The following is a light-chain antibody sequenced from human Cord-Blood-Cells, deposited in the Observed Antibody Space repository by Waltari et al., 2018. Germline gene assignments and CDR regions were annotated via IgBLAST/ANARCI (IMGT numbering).Light chain of an antibody. CDR1: QDISNY. CDR3: QQYDNLPIT. J-gene: IGKJ5*01. V-gene: IGKV1-33*01. Sequence: DIQMTQSPSSLSASVGDRVTITCQASQDISNYLNWDHQKPGKAPKLLIYDASNLETGVPSRFSGSGSGTDFTFTISSLQPEDIATYYCQQYDNLPITFGQGTRLEIK. CDR2: DAS.